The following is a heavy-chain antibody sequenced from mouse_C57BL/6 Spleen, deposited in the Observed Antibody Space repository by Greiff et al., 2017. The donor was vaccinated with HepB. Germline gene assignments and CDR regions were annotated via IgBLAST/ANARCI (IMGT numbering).Heavy chain of an antibody. Sequence: VQLQQSGAELVKPGASVKLSCKASGYTFTSYWMHWVKQRPGQGLEWIGMIHPNSGSTNYNEKFKSKATLTVDKSSSTAYMQLSSLTSEDSAVYYCARGGYYYGSSSYFDYWGQGTTLTVSS. V-gene: IGHV1-64*01. J-gene: IGHJ2*01. D-gene: IGHD1-1*01. CDR2: IHPNSGST. CDR1: GYTFTSYW. CDR3: ARGGYYYGSSSYFDY.